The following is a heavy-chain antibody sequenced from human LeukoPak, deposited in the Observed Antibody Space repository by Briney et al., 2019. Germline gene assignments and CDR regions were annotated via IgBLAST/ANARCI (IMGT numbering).Heavy chain of an antibody. CDR2: IYHSGST. J-gene: IGHJ4*02. D-gene: IGHD2-21*02. Sequence: PSETLSLTCAVSGGSIKSNNWWSWVRQPPGKGLEWIGEIYHSGSTNYNPSLKSRVTISVDTPKNQFSLKLTSVTAADTAVYYCARGPPYIVVVTAIGFFDHWGQGTLVTVSS. V-gene: IGHV4-4*02. CDR1: GGSIKSNNW. CDR3: ARGPPYIVVVTAIGFFDH.